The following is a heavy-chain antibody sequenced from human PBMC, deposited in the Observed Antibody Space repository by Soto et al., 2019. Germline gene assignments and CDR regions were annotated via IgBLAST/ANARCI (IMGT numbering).Heavy chain of an antibody. Sequence: SETLSLTCTVSGGSISSYYWSWIRQPPGKGLEWIGYIYYSGSTNYNPSLKSRVTISVDTSKNQFSLKLSSVTAADTAVYYCARDLIFGSGSYYYYYGMDVWGQGTTVTVSS. CDR3: ARDLIFGSGSYYYYYGMDV. J-gene: IGHJ6*02. D-gene: IGHD1-26*01. V-gene: IGHV4-59*01. CDR2: IYYSGST. CDR1: GGSISSYY.